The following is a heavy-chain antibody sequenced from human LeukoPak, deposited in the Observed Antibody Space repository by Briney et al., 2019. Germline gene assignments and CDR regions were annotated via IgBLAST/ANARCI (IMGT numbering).Heavy chain of an antibody. CDR1: GGSFSGYY. CDR3: ARGHTIFDY. CDR2: INHSGST. Sequence: SETLSLTCAVYGGSFSGYYWSWIRQPPGKGLEWIGEINHSGSTNYNPSLKSRITISVDTSKNQFSLKLSSVTAADTAVYYCARGHTIFDYWGQGTLVTVSS. J-gene: IGHJ4*02. D-gene: IGHD3-3*01. V-gene: IGHV4-34*01.